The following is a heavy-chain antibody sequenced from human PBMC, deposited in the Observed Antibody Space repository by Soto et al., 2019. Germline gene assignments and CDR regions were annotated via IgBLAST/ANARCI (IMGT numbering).Heavy chain of an antibody. CDR2: ISRSGNST. CDR3: AKDAKILDWLPTSYYFVF. D-gene: IGHD3-9*01. CDR1: GLSFSSYA. Sequence: EVQVLESGGGLAQPGRSLRLSCAVSGLSFSSYAMTWVRQSPGKGLEWVSSISRSGNSTYSADSVRGRFTISRDNSKNTRYLQMNSLRAEDTAVYYCAKDAKILDWLPTSYYFVFWVQGTLVTVSS. V-gene: IGHV3-23*01. J-gene: IGHJ4*02.